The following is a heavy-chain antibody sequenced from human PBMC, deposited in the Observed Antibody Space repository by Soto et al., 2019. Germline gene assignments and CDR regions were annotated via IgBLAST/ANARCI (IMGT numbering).Heavy chain of an antibody. Sequence: ASVKVSCKASGYTFTGYYMHWVRQAPGQGLEWMGWINPNSGGTDYAQKFQGRVTMTRDTSISTAYMELSRLRSDDTAVYCCARDLGRLGSLGGMDVWGQGTTVTAP. CDR1: GYTFTGYY. V-gene: IGHV1-2*02. J-gene: IGHJ6*02. CDR2: INPNSGGT. D-gene: IGHD3-16*01. CDR3: ARDLGRLGSLGGMDV.